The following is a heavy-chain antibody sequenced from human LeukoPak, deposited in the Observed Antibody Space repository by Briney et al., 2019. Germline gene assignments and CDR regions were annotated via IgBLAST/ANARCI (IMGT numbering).Heavy chain of an antibody. CDR3: ARASGGSYYVDY. Sequence: GGSLRLSCAASGFTLSDYYMSWIRQAPGKGLEWVSYISSSGSISYYADSVKGRFTISRDNAKNSLYLQINSLRAEDTAVYYCARASGGSYYVDYWGQGTLVTVSS. V-gene: IGHV3-11*04. J-gene: IGHJ4*02. CDR1: GFTLSDYY. D-gene: IGHD1-26*01. CDR2: ISSSGSIS.